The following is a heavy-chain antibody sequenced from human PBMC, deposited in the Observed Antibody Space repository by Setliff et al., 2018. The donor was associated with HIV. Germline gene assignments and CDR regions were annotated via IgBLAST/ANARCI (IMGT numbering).Heavy chain of an antibody. D-gene: IGHD1-26*01. J-gene: IGHJ4*02. CDR1: GVSISSGSFY. Sequence: KASETLSLTCTVSGVSISSGSFYWTWIRQPAGKGLEWIGHVYSSGSTYYNPSLKSRVTISLDTSKSQFSLKLNSVTAADTAIYFCARRGVGATHRFFNYWGQGTLVTVSS. CDR2: VYSSGST. V-gene: IGHV4-61*09. CDR3: ARRGVGATHRFFNY.